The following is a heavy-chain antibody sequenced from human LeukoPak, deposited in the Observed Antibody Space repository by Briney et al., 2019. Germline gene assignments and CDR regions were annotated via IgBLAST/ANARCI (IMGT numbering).Heavy chain of an antibody. D-gene: IGHD5-24*01. J-gene: IGHJ4*02. CDR3: ATVGIDGYDSKGLFDY. V-gene: IGHV5-51*01. CDR2: IYPGDSDT. CDR1: GYRFTNYW. Sequence: GESLKISCKGFGYRFTNYWIGWVRQMPGKGLELMGIIYPGDSDTIYSPSLQGQVTISVDKSISTAYLQWSSLRASDTAMYYCATVGIDGYDSKGLFDYWGQGTLVTVSS.